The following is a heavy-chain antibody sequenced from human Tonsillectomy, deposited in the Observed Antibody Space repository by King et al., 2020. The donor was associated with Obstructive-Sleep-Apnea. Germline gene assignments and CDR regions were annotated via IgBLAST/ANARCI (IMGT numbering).Heavy chain of an antibody. CDR3: SWNEYFQH. Sequence: QLVQSGAEVMKPGASVKVSCKASGYTSTTYGITWVRQAPGQGLEWMGWISANNGNTNYAQKYQGRVTATTDTSTSTVYMELRSLRSDDTAVYRSSWNEYFQHWGQGTLVTVSS. V-gene: IGHV1-18*01. J-gene: IGHJ1*01. D-gene: IGHD6-13*01. CDR1: GYTSTTYG. CDR2: ISANNGNT.